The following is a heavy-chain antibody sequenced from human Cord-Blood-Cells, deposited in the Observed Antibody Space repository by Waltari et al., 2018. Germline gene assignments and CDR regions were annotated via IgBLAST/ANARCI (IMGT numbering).Heavy chain of an antibody. D-gene: IGHD3-22*01. CDR2: IIPIFGKA. J-gene: IGHJ5*02. CDR3: ARLYYYDSSGYYNWFDP. V-gene: IGHV1-69*01. CDR1: GGTFSSYA. Sequence: QVQLVQSGAEVKKPGSSVKVSCKASGGTFSSYAISWVRQAPGQGLEWMGGIIPIFGKANYAQKFQGRVTITADESTSTAYMELSSLRSEDTAVYYCARLYYYDSSGYYNWFDPWGQGTLVTVSS.